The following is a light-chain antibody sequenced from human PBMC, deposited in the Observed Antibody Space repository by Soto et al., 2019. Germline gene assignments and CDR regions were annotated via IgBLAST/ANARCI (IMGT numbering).Light chain of an antibody. V-gene: IGKV1-39*01. CDR2: AAS. J-gene: IGKJ5*01. CDR1: QSISTY. Sequence: DIQMTQSPTSLSSSVGDRXXITCRTSQSISTYLNWYQHKVGQAPXXLIYAASTLQSGVPSRFSGSGSRTDFTLTSSMLQPEYSATYYYQQSSCTPTFGQGTRLDIK. CDR3: QQSSCTPT.